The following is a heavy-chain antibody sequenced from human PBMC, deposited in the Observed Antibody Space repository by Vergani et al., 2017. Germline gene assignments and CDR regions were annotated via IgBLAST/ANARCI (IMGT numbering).Heavy chain of an antibody. Sequence: QVQLQESGPGLVKPSQTLSLTCSVSGGSINSGDYYWSWLRQNPGKGLEWIGYINYRGGTSYNPSLKSRISMSADTSKNQFSLKLSSVTAADTAVYYCARVGAQTTVTTNSFNWFDPWGQGTLVTVSS. J-gene: IGHJ5*02. CDR1: GGSINSGDYY. CDR2: INYRGGT. D-gene: IGHD4-17*01. CDR3: ARVGAQTTVTTNSFNWFDP. V-gene: IGHV4-31*03.